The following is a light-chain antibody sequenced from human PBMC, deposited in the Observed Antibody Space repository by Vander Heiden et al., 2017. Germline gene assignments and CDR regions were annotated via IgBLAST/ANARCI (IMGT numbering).Light chain of an antibody. CDR1: SGHSAYL. V-gene: IGLV4-60*02. Sequence: PVVTHSSSPSAPLGSSVRLTCALSSGHSAYLNAWDQQQPGKAPRYWRKVERSGNYKKWSGVPDRFSGSSSGGDRYLTIANLQYEDEAEYYCEAWGDDSWVFGGGTKLTVL. CDR3: EAWGDDSWV. CDR2: VERSGNY. J-gene: IGLJ3*02.